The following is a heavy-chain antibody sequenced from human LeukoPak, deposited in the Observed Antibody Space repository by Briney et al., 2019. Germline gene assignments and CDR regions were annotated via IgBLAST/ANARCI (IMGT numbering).Heavy chain of an antibody. J-gene: IGHJ3*02. Sequence: SVKVSCKASGGTFSSYAISWVRQAPGQGLEWMGGIIPIFGTANYAQKFQGRVTITADESTSTAYMELSSLRSEDTAVYYCAREGSGYSGTAFDIWGQGTMVTVSS. D-gene: IGHD3-22*01. V-gene: IGHV1-69*13. CDR3: AREGSGYSGTAFDI. CDR1: GGTFSSYA. CDR2: IIPIFGTA.